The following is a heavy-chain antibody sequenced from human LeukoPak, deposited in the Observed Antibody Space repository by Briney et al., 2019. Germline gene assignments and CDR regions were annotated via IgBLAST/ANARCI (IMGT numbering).Heavy chain of an antibody. J-gene: IGHJ5*02. CDR1: GGSISSYY. Sequence: PSETLSLTCTVSGGSISSYYWSWIRQPPGKGLEWIGYIYSSGSTNYNPSLKSRVTISSDTSKNQFSLKLSSVTAADTAVYYCARDSRYGDYNWFDPWGQGTLVTVSS. CDR3: ARDSRYGDYNWFDP. D-gene: IGHD4-17*01. CDR2: IYSSGST. V-gene: IGHV4-59*01.